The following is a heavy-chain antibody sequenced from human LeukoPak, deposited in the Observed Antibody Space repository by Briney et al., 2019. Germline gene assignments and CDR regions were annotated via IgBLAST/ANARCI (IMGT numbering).Heavy chain of an antibody. J-gene: IGHJ5*02. Sequence: SVKVSCKDSGGTFSSYTICWVRQAPGQGLEWMGRTIPILGIANSAQKFRGRVTITAEKSTSPCYMELSSLRSEATAVYYGGKDLMVATRHNWFDPWGQGTLVTVSS. V-gene: IGHV1-69*04. D-gene: IGHD3-10*01. CDR3: GKDLMVATRHNWFDP. CDR2: TIPILGIA. CDR1: GGTFSSYT.